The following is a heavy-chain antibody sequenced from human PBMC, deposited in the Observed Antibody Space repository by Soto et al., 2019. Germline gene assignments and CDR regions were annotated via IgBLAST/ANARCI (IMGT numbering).Heavy chain of an antibody. D-gene: IGHD6-13*01. CDR3: AGNTDYSKSRRRFDL. CDR1: GYTFTSYD. V-gene: IGHV1-8*01. J-gene: IGHJ5*02. CDR2: MNPNSGNT. Sequence: QVQLVQSGAEVKKPGASVKVSCKASGYTFTSYDINWVRQATGQGLEWMGWMNPNSGNTGYAQTFKGRVTRTRNTSISTAYMELSSMRSEDTAVYYCAGNTDYSKSRRRFDLWGQGTLVTVSS.